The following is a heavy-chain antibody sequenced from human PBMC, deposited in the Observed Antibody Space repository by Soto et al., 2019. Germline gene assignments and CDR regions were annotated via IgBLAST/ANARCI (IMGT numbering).Heavy chain of an antibody. V-gene: IGHV1-69*08. D-gene: IGHD5-12*01. CDR1: GGTFSSYT. Sequence: QVQLVQSGAEVKKPRSSVKVSCKASGGTFSSYTISWVRQAPGQGLEWMGRIIPILGIANYAQKFQGRVTITADNSTSTAYMELSSLRSEDTAVYYCAREWRWVATMTTEVYWGQGTLVTVSS. J-gene: IGHJ4*02. CDR3: AREWRWVATMTTEVY. CDR2: IIPILGIA.